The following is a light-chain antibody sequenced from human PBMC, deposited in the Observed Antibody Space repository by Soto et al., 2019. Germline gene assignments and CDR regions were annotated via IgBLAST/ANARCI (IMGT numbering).Light chain of an antibody. CDR3: QQYGSSLYT. CDR2: GAS. CDR1: QSSSNY. J-gene: IGKJ2*01. V-gene: IGKV3-20*01. Sequence: EIVLTQSPGTLSLSPGERATLSCRASQSSSNYLAWYQQKPGQAPRLLIYGASSRATGIPDRFSGSGSGTDFTLTISRLEPEDFAVYYCQQYGSSLYTFGQGTKLEIK.